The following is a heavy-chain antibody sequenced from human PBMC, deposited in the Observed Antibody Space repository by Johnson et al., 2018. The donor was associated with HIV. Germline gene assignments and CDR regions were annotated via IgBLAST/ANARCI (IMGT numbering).Heavy chain of an antibody. J-gene: IGHJ3*02. CDR1: GFTVGTNY. V-gene: IGHV3-66*02. CDR3: AKGHSSGYPKDAFDI. D-gene: IGHD3-22*01. Sequence: VQLVESGGGLVQPGGSLRLSCAASGFTVGTNYMSWVRQAPGKGLEWVSVIFSVGDVYYADSVKGRFTISRDNSKNMVYLQMNSLRPEDTAMYYCAKGHSSGYPKDAFDIWGRGTIVTVSS. CDR2: IFSVGDV.